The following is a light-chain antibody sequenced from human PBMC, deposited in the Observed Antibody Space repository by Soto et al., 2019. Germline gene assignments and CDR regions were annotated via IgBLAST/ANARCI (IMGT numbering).Light chain of an antibody. J-gene: IGLJ1*01. CDR3: SSYTTSNTRQIV. V-gene: IGLV2-14*03. Sequence: VLTQPASVSKSPGQAFTISCTGTSSDVGGYNYVSWYQHHPGKAPKLMIYDVSNRPSGVSNRFSGSKSGNTASLTISGLQPEDEADYYCSSYTTSNTRQIVLGTGTKVT. CDR1: SSDVGGYNY. CDR2: DVS.